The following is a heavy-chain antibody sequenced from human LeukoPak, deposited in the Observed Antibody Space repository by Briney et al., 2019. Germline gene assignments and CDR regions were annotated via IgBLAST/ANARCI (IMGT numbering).Heavy chain of an antibody. J-gene: IGHJ4*02. Sequence: HGGSLRLSCGASGFTFSDSWMHWVRQAPGKGLVWVSYMNGDGSTISHADSVKGRFTMSRDNAKNTLHLQMNSLRDDDTAVYFFVRGTSYWYGVDYWGRGTLVTVSS. CDR1: GFTFSDSW. CDR3: VRGTSYWYGVDY. V-gene: IGHV3-74*01. D-gene: IGHD2-2*01. CDR2: MNGDGSTI.